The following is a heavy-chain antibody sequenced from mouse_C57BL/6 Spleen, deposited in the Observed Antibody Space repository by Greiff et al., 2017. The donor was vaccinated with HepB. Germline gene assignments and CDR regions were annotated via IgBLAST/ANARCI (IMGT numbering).Heavy chain of an antibody. CDR2: IDPSDSYT. CDR1: GYTFTSYW. D-gene: IGHD1-1*02. V-gene: IGHV1-50*01. Sequence: VQLQQSGAELVKPGASVKLSCKASGYTFTSYWMQWVKQRPGQGLEWIGEIDPSDSYTNYKQKFKGKATLTVDTSSSTAYMQLSSLTSEESAVYYCAREGGPWFAYWGQGTLVTVSA. CDR3: AREGGPWFAY. J-gene: IGHJ3*01.